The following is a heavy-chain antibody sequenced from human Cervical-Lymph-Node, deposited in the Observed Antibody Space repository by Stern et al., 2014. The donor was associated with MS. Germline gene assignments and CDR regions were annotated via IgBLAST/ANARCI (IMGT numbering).Heavy chain of an antibody. CDR3: AVELHCRTNSCPLGV. CDR1: GGTFSSYS. Sequence: VQLVKSGAEVKRPGSSVKVSCKASGGTFSSYSISWVRQAPGQGLEWMGGIIPMFGTANYAQKFQGRVTITADESTSTAYMALSSLRSEDTAVYYCAVELHCRTNSCPLGVWGQGTTVTVSS. CDR2: IIPMFGTA. D-gene: IGHD2-2*01. J-gene: IGHJ6*02. V-gene: IGHV1-69*12.